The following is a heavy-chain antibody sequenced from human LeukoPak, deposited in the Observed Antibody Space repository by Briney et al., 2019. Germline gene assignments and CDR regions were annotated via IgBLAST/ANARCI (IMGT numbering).Heavy chain of an antibody. CDR2: ISAYNGNT. J-gene: IGHJ5*02. CDR3: ARVRWGPYNWFDP. D-gene: IGHD7-27*01. Sequence: ASVKVSCKASGYTFTSYGISWVRQAPGQGLEWMGWISAYNGNTNYAQKLQGRVTMTTDTSTSTAYKELRSLRSDDTAVYYCARVRWGPYNWFDPWGQGTLVTVSS. CDR1: GYTFTSYG. V-gene: IGHV1-18*01.